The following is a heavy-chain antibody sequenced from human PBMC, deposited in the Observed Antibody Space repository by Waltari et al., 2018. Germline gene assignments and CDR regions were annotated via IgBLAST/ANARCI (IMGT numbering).Heavy chain of an antibody. CDR2: VNPDGGDA. D-gene: IGHD3-22*01. CDR1: GYTFNNFE. J-gene: IGHJ4*02. V-gene: IGHV1-8*03. CDR3: ARGRDSYDGSDYALVYY. Sequence: QVQLVQSGAEVKKPGASVKVACKASGYTFNNFEINWVRLATGQGLEWMGWVNPDGGDAGYGQKFQGRVTITRDTSISAVYMELSSLRSEDTAVYYCARGRDSYDGSDYALVYYWGPGTLVTVSS.